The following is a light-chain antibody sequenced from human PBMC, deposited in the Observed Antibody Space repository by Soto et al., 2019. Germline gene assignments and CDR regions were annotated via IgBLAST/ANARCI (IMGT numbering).Light chain of an antibody. CDR2: KAS. V-gene: IGKV1-5*03. CDR1: QSIHSW. J-gene: IGKJ2*03. CDR3: QQYNAHPYR. Sequence: DFQMTQSPSTLSASVGDRVTITCRASQSIHSWLAWYQQKPGRTPKLLIYKASTLAAGVPSRFSGSGSGTDFTLSITSVQPDDFATYHCQQYNAHPYRFGQGTKLEI.